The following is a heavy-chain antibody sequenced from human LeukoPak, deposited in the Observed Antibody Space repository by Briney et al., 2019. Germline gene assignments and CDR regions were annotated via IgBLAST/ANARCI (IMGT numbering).Heavy chain of an antibody. CDR2: IYTSGIT. V-gene: IGHV4-4*07. CDR3: ARALGVGATPASDYYFDY. J-gene: IGHJ4*02. CDR1: GGSFSSYY. Sequence: SETLSLTCTVSGGSFSSYYWSWIRQPAGKGLEWIGRIYTSGITNYNPSLKSRVTMSVDTSKNQFSLKLSSVTAADTAVYYCARALGVGATPASDYYFDYWGQGTLVTVSS. D-gene: IGHD1-26*01.